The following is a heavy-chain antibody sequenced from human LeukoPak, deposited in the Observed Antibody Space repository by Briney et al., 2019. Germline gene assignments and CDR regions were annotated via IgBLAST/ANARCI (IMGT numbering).Heavy chain of an antibody. CDR3: ARDTKTRYFDL. CDR2: IYYSGST. V-gene: IGHV4-59*01. CDR1: GGSISSYY. D-gene: IGHD3-3*01. Sequence: SETLSLTCTVSGGSISSYYWSWIRQPPGRGLEWIGYIYYSGSTNYNPSLKGRVTISVDTSKNQFSLKLSSVTAADTAVYYCARDTKTRYFDLWGRGTLVTVSS. J-gene: IGHJ2*01.